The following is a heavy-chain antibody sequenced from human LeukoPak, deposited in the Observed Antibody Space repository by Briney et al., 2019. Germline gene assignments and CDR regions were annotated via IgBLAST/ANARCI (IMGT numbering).Heavy chain of an antibody. D-gene: IGHD3-3*01. J-gene: IGHJ4*02. CDR3: ARDGISRSDFWSGFIRENYFDY. CDR2: INPNSGGT. V-gene: IGHV1-2*02. Sequence: ASVKVSCKASGYTFTGYYMHWVRQAPGQGLQWMGWINPNSGGTNYAQKFQGRVTMTRDPSISTAYMELSRLRSDDTAVYYCARDGISRSDFWSGFIRENYFDYWGQGTLVTVSS. CDR1: GYTFTGYY.